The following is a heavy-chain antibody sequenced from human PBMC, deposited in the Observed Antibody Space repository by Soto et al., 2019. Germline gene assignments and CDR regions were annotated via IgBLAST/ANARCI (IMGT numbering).Heavy chain of an antibody. CDR3: TTDXAITMVRGAPLDYYFDY. CDR2: IKSKTDGGTT. J-gene: IGHJ4*02. V-gene: IGHV3-15*01. D-gene: IGHD3-10*01. Sequence: PGGSLRLSCAASGFTFSNAWMSWVRQAPGKGLEWVGRIKSKTDGGTTDYAAPVKGRFTISRDDSKNTLYLQMNSLKTEDTAVYYCTTDXAITMVRGAPLDYYFDYWGQGTLVTVSS. CDR1: GFTFSNAW.